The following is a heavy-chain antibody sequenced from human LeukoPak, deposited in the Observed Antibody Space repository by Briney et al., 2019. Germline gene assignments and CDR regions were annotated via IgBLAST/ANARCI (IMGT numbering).Heavy chain of an antibody. CDR1: GYTFTGYY. V-gene: IGHV1-2*02. J-gene: IGHJ5*02. CDR2: INPNSGGT. Sequence: GASVKVSCKASGYTFTGYYMHWVRQAPGQGLEWMGWINPNSGGTNYAQKFQGRVTMTRDTSISTAYMELSRLRSDDTAVYYCARVPITMVRGVISKNWFDPWGQGTLVTVSS. D-gene: IGHD3-10*01. CDR3: ARVPITMVRGVISKNWFDP.